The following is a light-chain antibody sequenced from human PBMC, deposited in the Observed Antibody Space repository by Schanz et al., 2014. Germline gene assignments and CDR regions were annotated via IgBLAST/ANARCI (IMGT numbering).Light chain of an antibody. Sequence: EIVMTQSPATLSVSPGERATLSCRASQSVNSNLAWYQQKPGLPPRLLIYGASTRATDIPARFTGSGAGTEFTLTISRLEPEDFAVYYCQHYGSSSWTFGQGTKVEIK. CDR1: QSVNSN. CDR3: QHYGSSSWT. CDR2: GAS. J-gene: IGKJ1*01. V-gene: IGKV3-15*01.